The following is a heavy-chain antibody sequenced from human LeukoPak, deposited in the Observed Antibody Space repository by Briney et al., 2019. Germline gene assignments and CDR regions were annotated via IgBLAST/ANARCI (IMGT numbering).Heavy chain of an antibody. CDR2: INPNSGGT. J-gene: IGHJ4*02. V-gene: IGHV1-2*06. D-gene: IGHD6-19*01. CDR3: ARQYSSGWCYDY. CDR1: GYTFTGSY. Sequence: ASVKVSCEASGYTFTGSYLHWVRQAPGQGLEWMGRINPNSGGTNYAQKFQGRVTMTRDTSISTAYMELSRLTSDDTAVYYCARQYSSGWCYDYWGQGTLVTVSS.